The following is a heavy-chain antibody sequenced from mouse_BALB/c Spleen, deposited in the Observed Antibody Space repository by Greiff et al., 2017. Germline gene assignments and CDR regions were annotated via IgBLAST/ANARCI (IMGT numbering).Heavy chain of an antibody. J-gene: IGHJ4*01. D-gene: IGHD3-2*01. CDR1: GYTFTSYV. Sequence: VQLKESGPELVKPGASVKMSCKASGYTFTSYVMHWVKQKPGQGLEWIGYINPYNDGTKYNEKFKGKATLTSDKSSSTAYMELSSLTSEDSAVYYCAIDSSATYAMDYWGQGTSVTVSS. CDR3: AIDSSATYAMDY. CDR2: INPYNDGT. V-gene: IGHV1-14*01.